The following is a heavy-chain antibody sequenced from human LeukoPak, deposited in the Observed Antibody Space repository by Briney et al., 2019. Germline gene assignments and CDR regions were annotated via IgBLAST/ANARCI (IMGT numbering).Heavy chain of an antibody. J-gene: IGHJ4*02. CDR1: GGSFSGYY. V-gene: IGHV4-34*01. CDR2: INHSGST. Sequence: SETLSLTCAVYGGSFSGYYWSWIRQPPGKGLEWIGEINHSGSTNYNPSLKSRVTISVDTSKNQFSLKLSSVTAADTAVYYCARLSLEGMSGGYTNFDYWGQGTLVTVSS. D-gene: IGHD2-15*01. CDR3: ARLSLEGMSGGYTNFDY.